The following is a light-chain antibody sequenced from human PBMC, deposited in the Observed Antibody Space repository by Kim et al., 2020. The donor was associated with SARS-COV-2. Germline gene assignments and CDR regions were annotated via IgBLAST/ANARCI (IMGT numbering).Light chain of an antibody. J-gene: IGKJ4*01. CDR2: DAS. V-gene: IGKV3-11*01. Sequence: SLSPGERATLSCRAGLSVSSSLAWYQQKPGQAPRLLIYDASSRATGIPARFSGSGSGTDFTLTISSLEPEDFAVYYCHQRRDWPLTFGAGTKLEI. CDR1: LSVSSS. CDR3: HQRRDWPLT.